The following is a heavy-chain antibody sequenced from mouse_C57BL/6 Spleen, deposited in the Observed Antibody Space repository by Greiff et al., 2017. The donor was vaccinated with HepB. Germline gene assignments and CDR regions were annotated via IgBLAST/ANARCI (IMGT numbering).Heavy chain of an antibody. CDR1: GYTFTSYW. J-gene: IGHJ1*03. D-gene: IGHD1-1*01. CDR2: IDPSDSYT. Sequence: QVQLQQSGAELVKPGASVKLSCKASGYTFTSYWMQWVKQRPGQGLEWIGEIDPSDSYTNYNQKFKGKATLTVDTSSSTAYMQLSSLTSEDSAVYYCARSLTTVVAPFDVWGTGTTVTVSS. V-gene: IGHV1-50*01. CDR3: ARSLTTVVAPFDV.